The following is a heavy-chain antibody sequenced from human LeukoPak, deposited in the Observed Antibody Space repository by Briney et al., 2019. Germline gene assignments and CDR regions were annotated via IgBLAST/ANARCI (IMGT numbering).Heavy chain of an antibody. CDR1: GFTFNNDA. Sequence: GGSLRLSCAASGFTFNNDAMSWVRQAPGKGLEWVSVISGSGGSTYYADSVKGRFTISRDNSKNTLYLQMNSLRAEETAVYYGARGYYGGNPPLGYWGQGTLVTVSS. V-gene: IGHV3-23*01. CDR2: ISGSGGST. J-gene: IGHJ4*02. CDR3: ARGYYGGNPPLGY. D-gene: IGHD4-23*01.